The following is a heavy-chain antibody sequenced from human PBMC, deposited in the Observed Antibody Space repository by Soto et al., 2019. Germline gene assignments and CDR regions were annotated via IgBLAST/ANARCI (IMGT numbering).Heavy chain of an antibody. CDR3: AKGTYYYGSAPYYFDY. CDR1: GFTFSSYA. J-gene: IGHJ4*02. D-gene: IGHD3-10*01. V-gene: IGHV3-23*01. CDR2: ISDSGGST. Sequence: EVQLLESGGVLVQPGGSLRLSCAASGFTFSSYAMSWVRQAPGKGLEWVSGISDSGGSTYYADSVKGRFTISRDNSKNTLYLQMNSLRAEDTAVYYCAKGTYYYGSAPYYFDYWGQGTLVTVSS.